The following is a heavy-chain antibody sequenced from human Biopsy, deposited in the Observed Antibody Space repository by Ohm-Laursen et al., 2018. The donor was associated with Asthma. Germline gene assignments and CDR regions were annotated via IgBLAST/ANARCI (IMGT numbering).Heavy chain of an antibody. CDR3: ARVKDGYNFDY. Sequence: TLSLTWAVSGGSISSGGYSWSWIRRPPGKGLEWIGYIYHSGSTYYNPSLKSRVTISVDRSKNQFSLKLSSVTAADPAVYYCARVKDGYNFDYWGQGTLVTVSS. J-gene: IGHJ4*02. CDR2: IYHSGST. CDR1: GGSISSGGYS. V-gene: IGHV4-30-2*01. D-gene: IGHD5-24*01.